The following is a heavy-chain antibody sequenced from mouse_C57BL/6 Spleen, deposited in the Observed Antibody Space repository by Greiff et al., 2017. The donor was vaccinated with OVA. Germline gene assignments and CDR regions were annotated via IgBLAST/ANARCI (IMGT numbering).Heavy chain of an antibody. Sequence: EVQRVESGPGLVKPSQSLSLTCSVTGYSITSGYYWNWIRQFPGNKLEWMGYISYDGSNNYNPSLKNRISITRDTSKNQFFLKLNSVTTEDTATDYCARESNYDAMDYWGQGTSVTVSS. D-gene: IGHD2-5*01. CDR1: GYSITSGYY. CDR2: ISYDGSN. CDR3: ARESNYDAMDY. V-gene: IGHV3-6*01. J-gene: IGHJ4*01.